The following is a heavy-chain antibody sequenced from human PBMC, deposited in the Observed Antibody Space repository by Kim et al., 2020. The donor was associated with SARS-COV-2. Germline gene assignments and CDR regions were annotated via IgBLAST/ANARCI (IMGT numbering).Heavy chain of an antibody. Sequence: GESLKISCKGSGYSFTSYWISWVRQMPGKGLEWMGRIDPSDSYTNYSPSFQGHVTISADKSISTAYLQWSSLKASDTAMYYCARPRDGDYYDSSGYQYWGHGTLVTVSS. CDR3: ARPRDGDYYDSSGYQY. J-gene: IGHJ4*01. CDR2: IDPSDSYT. D-gene: IGHD3-22*01. V-gene: IGHV5-10-1*01. CDR1: GYSFTSYW.